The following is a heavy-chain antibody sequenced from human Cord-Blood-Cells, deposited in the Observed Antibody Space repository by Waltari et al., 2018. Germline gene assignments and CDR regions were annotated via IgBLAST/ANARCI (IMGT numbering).Heavy chain of an antibody. D-gene: IGHD7-27*01. CDR1: GFTFSSYW. V-gene: IGHV3-74*01. Sequence: EVQLVESGGGLVQPGGSLRLSCAASGFTFSSYWMHWVRHAPGKGLGCVARINSEGSSTSCEDSVKGRFTISRDNAKNTLYLQMNSLRAEDTAVYYCARAGELGIDYWGQGTLVTVSS. CDR2: INSEGSST. J-gene: IGHJ4*02. CDR3: ARAGELGIDY.